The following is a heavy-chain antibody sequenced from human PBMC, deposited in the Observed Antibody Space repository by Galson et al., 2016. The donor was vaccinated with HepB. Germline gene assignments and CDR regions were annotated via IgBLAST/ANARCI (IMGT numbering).Heavy chain of an antibody. V-gene: IGHV1-18*04. CDR2: ISVYNGNT. J-gene: IGHJ4*02. Sequence: SVKVSCKASGYTFTKYGISWVRQAPGQGLEWMGWISVYNGNTDYTERLQDRVTMSTDTSTRTAYMELRGLRSDDTAVYYCARVRYFDWLSDVCYFDFWGQGTLVTVSS. CDR1: GYTFTKYG. CDR3: ARVRYFDWLSDVCYFDF. D-gene: IGHD3-9*01.